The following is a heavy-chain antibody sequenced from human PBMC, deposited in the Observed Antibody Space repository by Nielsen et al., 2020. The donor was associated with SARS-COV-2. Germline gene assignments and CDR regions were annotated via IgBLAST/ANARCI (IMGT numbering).Heavy chain of an antibody. CDR1: GFTFNIYA. J-gene: IGHJ3*01. CDR3: AKDGVVRGDALDL. D-gene: IGHD3-10*01. V-gene: IGHV3-23*01. CDR2: VSDSGGST. Sequence: GESLKISCAASGFTFNIYAMAWVRRAPGRSLQWVTGVSDSGGSTYYTDSVKGRFSISRDNSKNTLFLQMHSLRVEDTALYYCAKDGVVRGDALDLWGQGTMVTVSS.